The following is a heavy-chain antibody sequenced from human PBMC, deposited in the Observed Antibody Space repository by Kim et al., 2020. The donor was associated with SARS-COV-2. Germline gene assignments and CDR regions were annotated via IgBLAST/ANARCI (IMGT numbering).Heavy chain of an antibody. D-gene: IGHD2-15*01. CDR3: ARTFGYSAFDY. V-gene: IGHV1-3*01. Sequence: KYSQKFQGRVTITRDTSASTAHMELSSLRSEDTAVYYCARTFGYSAFDYWGQGTLVTVSS. J-gene: IGHJ4*02.